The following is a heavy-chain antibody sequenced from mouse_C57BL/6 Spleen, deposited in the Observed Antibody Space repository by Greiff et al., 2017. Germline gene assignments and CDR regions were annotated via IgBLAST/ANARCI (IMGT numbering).Heavy chain of an antibody. Sequence: QVQLQQPGAELVKPGASVKLSCKASGYTFTSYWMHWVKQRPGQGLEWIGMIHPNSGSTNYNEKFKSKATLTVDKSSSTAYMQLSSLTSEDSAVYYCARPFITTVVADYWGQGTTLTVSS. CDR3: ARPFITTVVADY. V-gene: IGHV1-64*01. CDR2: IHPNSGST. D-gene: IGHD1-1*01. J-gene: IGHJ2*01. CDR1: GYTFTSYW.